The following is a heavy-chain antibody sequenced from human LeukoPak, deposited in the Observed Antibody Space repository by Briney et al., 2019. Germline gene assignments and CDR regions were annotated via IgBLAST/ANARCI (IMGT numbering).Heavy chain of an antibody. CDR1: GFTFSSYG. D-gene: IGHD3-10*01. J-gene: IGHJ4*02. CDR2: ISYDRSNK. Sequence: TGRSLRLSCAASGFTFSSYGMHWVRQAPGKGLEWVAVISYDRSNKYYADSVKGRFTISRDNSKNTLYLQMNSLRAEDTTVYYCAKYHYYGWGSYYKPPVLDYWGQGTLVTVSP. V-gene: IGHV3-30*18. CDR3: AKYHYYGWGSYYKPPVLDY.